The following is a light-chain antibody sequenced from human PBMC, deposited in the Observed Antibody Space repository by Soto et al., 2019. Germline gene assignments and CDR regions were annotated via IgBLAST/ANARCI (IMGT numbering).Light chain of an antibody. CDR1: QSISSW. CDR3: QQYNT. Sequence: DIQMTQSPSTLSASVGDRVTITCRASQSISSWLAWYQQKPGKAPKLLIYAASNLESGVPSRFSGSGSGTEFSLTISSLQPDDFATYYCQQYNTLGQGTKVEMK. J-gene: IGKJ1*01. CDR2: AAS. V-gene: IGKV1-5*03.